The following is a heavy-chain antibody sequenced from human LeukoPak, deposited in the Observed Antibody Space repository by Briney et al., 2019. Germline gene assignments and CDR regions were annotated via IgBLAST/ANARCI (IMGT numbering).Heavy chain of an antibody. V-gene: IGHV4-34*01. J-gene: IGHJ5*02. D-gene: IGHD6-19*01. CDR1: GGSFSDYY. CDR2: INHSGST. Sequence: SETLSLTCAVYGGSFSDYYWSWIRQPPGKGLEWIGEINHSGSTNYNPSLKSRVTISVDTSKNQFSLKLSSVTAADTAVYYCARDKAVAGPGWFDPWGQGTLVTVSS. CDR3: ARDKAVAGPGWFDP.